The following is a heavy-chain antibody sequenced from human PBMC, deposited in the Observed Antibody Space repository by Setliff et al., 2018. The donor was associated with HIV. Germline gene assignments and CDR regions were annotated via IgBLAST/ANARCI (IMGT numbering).Heavy chain of an antibody. Sequence: PSETLSLTCIFPGYSISSGYYWGWFRQPPGKGLEWIGNIYHSGSTYYNPSLKSRVTISVDTSKNQFSLKLSSVTAADTAVYFCARGPATLRHNWFDPWGQGTPVTVSS. CDR1: GYSISSGYY. J-gene: IGHJ5*02. CDR2: IYHSGST. V-gene: IGHV4-38-2*02. D-gene: IGHD2-21*01. CDR3: ARGPATLRHNWFDP.